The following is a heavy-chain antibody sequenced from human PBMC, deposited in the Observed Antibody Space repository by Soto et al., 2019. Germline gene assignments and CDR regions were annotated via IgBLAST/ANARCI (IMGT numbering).Heavy chain of an antibody. D-gene: IGHD3-9*01. Sequence: GASVKVSCKGAGYTFTSYGISWVRQAPGQGLEWMGWISAYNGNTNYAQKLQGRVTMTTDTSTSTAYMELRSLRSDDTAVYYCARDHLRYFDWPPPSLDYWGQGTLVTVPQ. J-gene: IGHJ4*02. CDR2: ISAYNGNT. V-gene: IGHV1-18*01. CDR1: GYTFTSYG. CDR3: ARDHLRYFDWPPPSLDY.